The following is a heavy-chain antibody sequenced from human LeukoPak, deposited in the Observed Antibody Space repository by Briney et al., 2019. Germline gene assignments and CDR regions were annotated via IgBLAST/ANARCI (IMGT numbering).Heavy chain of an antibody. CDR3: ARDPIRYCSGGSCYAGLAFDI. CDR2: IIPIFGTA. D-gene: IGHD2-15*01. Sequence: SVKVSCKASGGTFSSYAISWVRPAPGQGLEWMGVIIPIFGTANYPQKFQGRVTITADQSTSTAYTELSSLRSEDTAVYYCARDPIRYCSGGSCYAGLAFDIWGQGTMVTVSS. J-gene: IGHJ3*02. CDR1: GGTFSSYA. V-gene: IGHV1-69*01.